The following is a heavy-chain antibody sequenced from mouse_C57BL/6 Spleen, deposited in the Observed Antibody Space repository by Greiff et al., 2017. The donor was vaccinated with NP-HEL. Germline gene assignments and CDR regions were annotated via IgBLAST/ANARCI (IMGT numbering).Heavy chain of an antibody. CDR2: ISSGGSYT. Sequence: EVKLVESGGDLVKPGGSPKLSCAASGFTFSSYGMSWVRQTPDKRLEWVATISSGGSYTYYPDSVKGRFTISRDNAKNTLYLQMSSLKSEDTAMYYCARQDSKDAMDYWGQGTSVTVSS. D-gene: IGHD2-5*01. V-gene: IGHV5-6*01. CDR3: ARQDSKDAMDY. CDR1: GFTFSSYG. J-gene: IGHJ4*01.